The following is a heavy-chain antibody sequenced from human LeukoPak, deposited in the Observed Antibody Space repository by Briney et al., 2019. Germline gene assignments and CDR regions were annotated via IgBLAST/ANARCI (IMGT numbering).Heavy chain of an antibody. D-gene: IGHD1-26*01. Sequence: GASVKVSRKTSGYTFTYYVISWVRQAPGQGLEWMGWINAYNGNTIDAQKFQGRVTMTTDTSTSTAYMELRSLRSDDTAVYYCARGEKPYDYWGQGTLVSVSS. J-gene: IGHJ4*02. CDR3: ARGEKPYDY. CDR2: INAYNGNT. CDR1: GYTFTYYV. V-gene: IGHV1-18*01.